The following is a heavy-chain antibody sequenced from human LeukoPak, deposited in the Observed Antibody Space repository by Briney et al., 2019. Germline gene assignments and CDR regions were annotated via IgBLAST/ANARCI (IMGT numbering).Heavy chain of an antibody. V-gene: IGHV3-30*18. D-gene: IGHD2-21*02. CDR2: ISYDGSNK. CDR3: ANGVGLYCGGDCYPLPPDAFDI. CDR1: GFVFSRDN. Sequence: PGGSLRLSCIASGFVFSRDNMNWVRQAPGKGLEWVAVISYDGSNKYYADSVKGRFTISRDNSKNTLYLQMNSLRAEDTAVYYCANGVGLYCGGDCYPLPPDAFDIWGQGTMVTVSS. J-gene: IGHJ3*02.